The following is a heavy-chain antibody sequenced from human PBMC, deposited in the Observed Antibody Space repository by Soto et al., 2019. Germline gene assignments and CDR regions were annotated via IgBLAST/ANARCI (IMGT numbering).Heavy chain of an antibody. V-gene: IGHV1-18*01. Sequence: QVQLVQSGAEVKKPGASVRVSCKSSGYTFTDYGITWVRQAPGQGLEWMGWINTYKGNINYAQRLQGRVTMTTDTSASTAYMDLRSLTSDRTAVSYCARGPGGYTHLDYWGQGALVTVSS. CDR1: GYTFTDYG. CDR2: INTYKGNI. D-gene: IGHD1-26*01. CDR3: ARGPGGYTHLDY. J-gene: IGHJ4*02.